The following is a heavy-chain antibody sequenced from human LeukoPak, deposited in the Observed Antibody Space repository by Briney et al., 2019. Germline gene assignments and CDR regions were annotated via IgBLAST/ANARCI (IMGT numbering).Heavy chain of an antibody. Sequence: RASVKVSCKASGYTFTSYGISWVRQAPGQGLEWMGWISAYNGNTNYAQKLQGRVTMTTDTSTSTAYMELRSLRSDDTAVYYCARFPEYSGSYPPDYWGQGTLVTVSS. D-gene: IGHD1-26*01. CDR1: GYTFTSYG. CDR3: ARFPEYSGSYPPDY. CDR2: ISAYNGNT. J-gene: IGHJ4*02. V-gene: IGHV1-18*01.